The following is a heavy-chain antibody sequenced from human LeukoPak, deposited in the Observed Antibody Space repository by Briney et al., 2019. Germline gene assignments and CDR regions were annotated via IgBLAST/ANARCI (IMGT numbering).Heavy chain of an antibody. CDR1: GGTFSSYA. CDR2: IIPIFGTA. V-gene: IGHV1-69*13. D-gene: IGHD3-3*01. J-gene: IGHJ6*02. Sequence: SVKVSCKASGGTFSSYAISWVRQAPGQGLEWMGGIIPIFGTANYAQKFQGKVTITADESTSTAYMELSSLRSEDTAVYYCARDKFLEWSSGFYGMDVWGQGTTVMVSS. CDR3: ARDKFLEWSSGFYGMDV.